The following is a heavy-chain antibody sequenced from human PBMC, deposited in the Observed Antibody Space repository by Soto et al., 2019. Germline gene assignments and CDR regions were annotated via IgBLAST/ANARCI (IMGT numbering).Heavy chain of an antibody. CDR1: GFTFSDYY. D-gene: IGHD2-2*01. J-gene: IGHJ4*02. CDR2: ISSSGSTI. Sequence: SLRLSCAASGFTFSDYYMSWVRQAPGKGLEWISYISSSGSTIYYADSVKGRFTISRDNAKNSLYLQMNSLRAEDTAVYYCARARYLRLPFDYWGQGTLVTVSS. CDR3: ARARYLRLPFDY. V-gene: IGHV3-11*01.